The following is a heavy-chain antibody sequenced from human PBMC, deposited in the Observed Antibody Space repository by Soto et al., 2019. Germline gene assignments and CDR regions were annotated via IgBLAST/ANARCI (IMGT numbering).Heavy chain of an antibody. V-gene: IGHV3-15*01. J-gene: IGHJ3*02. CDR3: TTDLGGEDAFDI. Sequence: GSLRLSCAASGFTFSNAWMSWVRQAPGKGLEWVGRIKSKTDGGTTDYAAPVKGRFTISRDDSKNTLYLQMNSLKTEDTAVYYCTTDLGGEDAFDIWGQGTMVTVSS. CDR2: IKSKTDGGTT. D-gene: IGHD7-27*01. CDR1: GFTFSNAW.